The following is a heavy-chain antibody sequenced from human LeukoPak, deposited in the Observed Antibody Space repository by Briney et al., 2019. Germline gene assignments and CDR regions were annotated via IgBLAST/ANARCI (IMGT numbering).Heavy chain of an antibody. Sequence: PSETLSLTCTVSGGSISSSSYYWGWIRQPPGKGLEWIGSIYYSGSTYYNPSLKSRVTISVDTSKNQFSLKLSSVTAADTAVYYCASNYYYDSSGYLPFDYWGQGTLVTVSS. CDR2: IYYSGST. CDR1: GGSISSSSYY. CDR3: ASNYYYDSSGYLPFDY. J-gene: IGHJ4*02. D-gene: IGHD3-22*01. V-gene: IGHV4-39*07.